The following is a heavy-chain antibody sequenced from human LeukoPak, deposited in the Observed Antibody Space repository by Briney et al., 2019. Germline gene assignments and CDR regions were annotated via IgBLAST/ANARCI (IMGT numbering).Heavy chain of an antibody. CDR2: ISSSSSYI. CDR3: ANLLESATPSDY. Sequence: GGSLRLSCAASGFTFSSYSMNWVRKAPGKGLEWVSSISSSSSYIYYADSVKGRFTISRDNAKNSLYLQMNSLRAEDTAVYYCANLLESATPSDYWGQGTLVTVSS. V-gene: IGHV3-21*01. CDR1: GFTFSSYS. J-gene: IGHJ4*02. D-gene: IGHD3-3*01.